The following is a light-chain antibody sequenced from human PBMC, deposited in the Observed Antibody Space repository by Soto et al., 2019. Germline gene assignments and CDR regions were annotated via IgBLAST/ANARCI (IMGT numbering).Light chain of an antibody. J-gene: IGKJ4*01. V-gene: IGKV3-11*01. Sequence: EIVLTQSPATLSLSPGERATLSCRARQSVSSYLAWYQQKPGQAPRLLIYDASNRATGIPARFSGSGSRTDFTLTISSLEPEDFAVYYCHHRSNWPLTFGGGTKVEIK. CDR2: DAS. CDR3: HHRSNWPLT. CDR1: QSVSSY.